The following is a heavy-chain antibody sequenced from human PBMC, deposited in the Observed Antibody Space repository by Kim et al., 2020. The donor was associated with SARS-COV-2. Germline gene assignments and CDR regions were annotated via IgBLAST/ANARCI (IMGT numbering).Heavy chain of an antibody. CDR1: GFTFSSYS. Sequence: GGSLRLSCAASGFTFSSYSMNWVRQAPGKGLEWVSSISSSSSYIYYADSVKGRFTISRDNAKNSLYLQMNSLRAEDTAVYYCARDLEPIYYDILTGYWENYYYGMDVWGQGTTVTVSS. D-gene: IGHD3-9*01. V-gene: IGHV3-21*01. CDR2: ISSSSSYI. CDR3: ARDLEPIYYDILTGYWENYYYGMDV. J-gene: IGHJ6*02.